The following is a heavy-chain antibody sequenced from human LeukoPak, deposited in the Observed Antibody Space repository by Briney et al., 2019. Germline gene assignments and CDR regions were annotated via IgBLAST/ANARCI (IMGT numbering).Heavy chain of an antibody. D-gene: IGHD6-6*01. J-gene: IGHJ3*02. CDR3: ARPVARIAARPRGAFDI. V-gene: IGHV4-59*12. Sequence: SETLSLTCTVSGGSISSYYWSWIRQPPGKGLEWIGYISYSGSTNYNPSLKSRVTISVDTSKNQFSLKLSSVTAADTAVYYCARPVARIAARPRGAFDIWGQGTMVTVSS. CDR1: GGSISSYY. CDR2: ISYSGST.